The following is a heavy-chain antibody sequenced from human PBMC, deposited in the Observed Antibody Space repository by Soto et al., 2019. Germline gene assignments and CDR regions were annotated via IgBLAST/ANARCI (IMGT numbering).Heavy chain of an antibody. CDR1: GGSISIGGYY. CDR2: IYYSGST. D-gene: IGHD2-8*01. J-gene: IGHJ4*02. Sequence: SETLPLTCTVSGGSISIGGYYWSWIRQHPGKGLEWIGYIYYSGSTYYNPSLKSRVTISVDTSKNQFSLKLSSVTAADTAVYYCARGVYDPTGPHFDYWDQGTLVTVFS. V-gene: IGHV4-31*03. CDR3: ARGVYDPTGPHFDY.